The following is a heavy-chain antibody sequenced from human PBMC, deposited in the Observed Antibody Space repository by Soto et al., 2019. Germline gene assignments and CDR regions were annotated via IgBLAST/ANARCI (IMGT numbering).Heavy chain of an antibody. CDR1: GFTFSSYG. Sequence: QVQLVESGGGVVQPGRSLRLSCAASGFTFSSYGMHWVRQAPGKALEWVAGIWYDGSNKYYADSVKGRFTISRDNSKNTLYLQMNSLRAEDTAVYYCARGPDYYDSSGYRGYYYYGMDFWGQGTTVAVSS. D-gene: IGHD3-22*01. J-gene: IGHJ6*02. CDR3: ARGPDYYDSSGYRGYYYYGMDF. V-gene: IGHV3-33*01. CDR2: IWYDGSNK.